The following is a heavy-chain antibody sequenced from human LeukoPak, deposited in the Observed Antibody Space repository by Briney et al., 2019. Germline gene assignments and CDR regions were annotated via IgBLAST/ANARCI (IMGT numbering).Heavy chain of an antibody. CDR2: IKQDGSEK. D-gene: IGHD3-22*01. V-gene: IGHV3-7*03. CDR3: ARYYYDSSGYLYYFDY. CDR1: GFTFSSYW. Sequence: PGGSLRLSCAASGFTFSSYWMSSVRQAPGKGLEWVANIKQDGSEKYYVDSVKGRFTISRDNAKNSLYLQMSSLRAEDTALYYCARYYYDSSGYLYYFDYWGQGTLVTVSS. J-gene: IGHJ4*02.